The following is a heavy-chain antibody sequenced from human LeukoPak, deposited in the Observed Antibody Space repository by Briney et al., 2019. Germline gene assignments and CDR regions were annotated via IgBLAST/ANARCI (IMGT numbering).Heavy chain of an antibody. D-gene: IGHD1-26*01. CDR2: IYTSGST. V-gene: IGHV4-61*02. Sequence: SETLSLTCTVSGDSIGSSSYYWSWIRQPAGKGLEWIGRIYTSGSTNYNPSLKSRVTMSVDTSKNQFSLKLSSVTAADTAVYYCARESAELGASYWYFDLWGRGTLVTVSS. CDR3: ARESAELGASYWYFDL. CDR1: GDSIGSSSYY. J-gene: IGHJ2*01.